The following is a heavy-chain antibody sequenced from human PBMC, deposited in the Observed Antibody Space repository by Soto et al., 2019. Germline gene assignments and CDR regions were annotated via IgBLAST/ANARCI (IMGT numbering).Heavy chain of an antibody. CDR3: ARDREGLRWSYFDY. V-gene: IGHV4-31*03. Sequence: QVQLQESGPGLVKPSQTLSLTCTVSGGSISSGGYYWSWIRQHPGKGLEWIGYIYYSGSTYYNPSLKRRVTISVDTSKNQVSLKLSSVTAADTAVYYCARDREGLRWSYFDYWGQGTLVTVSS. J-gene: IGHJ4*02. D-gene: IGHD4-17*01. CDR2: IYYSGST. CDR1: GGSISSGGYY.